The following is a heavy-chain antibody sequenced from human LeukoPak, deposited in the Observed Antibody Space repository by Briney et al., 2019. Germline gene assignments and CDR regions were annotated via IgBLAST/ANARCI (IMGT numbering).Heavy chain of an antibody. V-gene: IGHV4-59*01. J-gene: IGHJ4*02. Sequence: PSETLSLTCTVSGGSITGYYWSWIRRPPGKGLEWIGQIYYTGGTSYNPSLKSRVTTSVDTSKNQFSLKLSSVTAADTAMYYCLRHSSSWRFAFDSWSRGTLVTVSS. CDR3: LRHSSSWRFAFDS. D-gene: IGHD6-13*01. CDR1: GGSITGYY. CDR2: IYYTGGT.